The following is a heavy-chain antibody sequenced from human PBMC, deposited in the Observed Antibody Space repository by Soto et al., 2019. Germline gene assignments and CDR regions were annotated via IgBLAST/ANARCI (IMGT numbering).Heavy chain of an antibody. Sequence: PSETLSLTCGVSRCSIQTSHSWGWIRQPPGKGLEWIGLISHSGRAISHPSFASRATISLDTTNNAFSLTLKSVTAADTAVYYCARGRSFRLVGVPLDCWGQGTLVTVSS. V-gene: IGHV4-38-2*01. J-gene: IGHJ4*02. D-gene: IGHD3-16*02. CDR3: ARGRSFRLVGVPLDC. CDR2: ISHSGRA. CDR1: RCSIQTSHS.